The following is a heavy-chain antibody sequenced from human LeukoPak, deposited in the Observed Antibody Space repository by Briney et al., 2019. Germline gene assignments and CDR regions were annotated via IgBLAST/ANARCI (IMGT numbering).Heavy chain of an antibody. CDR1: GFTFSTYA. CDR3: LKGREAADGRGFQH. Sequence: PGGSLRLSCSASGFTFSTYAMHWVRQAPGKGLEYVSAISDNGGSTYYADSVKGRFTISRDNPKNTLYLQMISLRVEDTAAYYCLKGREAADGRGFQHWGQGTLVTVSS. V-gene: IGHV3-64D*06. CDR2: ISDNGGST. D-gene: IGHD6-13*01. J-gene: IGHJ1*01.